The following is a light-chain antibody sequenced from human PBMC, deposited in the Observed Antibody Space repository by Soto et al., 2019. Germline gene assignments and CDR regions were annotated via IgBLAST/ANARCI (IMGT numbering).Light chain of an antibody. Sequence: QSVLTQPRSVSESPGQSVTISCTGTSSDVGTYNYVSWYQQHPGKAPKIMIFDVSKRPSGVPDRFSGSKSGNTASLTISGLQAEDEADYYCCSYAGTYNYVFGTGTKLTVL. V-gene: IGLV2-11*01. J-gene: IGLJ1*01. CDR3: CSYAGTYNYV. CDR1: SSDVGTYNY. CDR2: DVS.